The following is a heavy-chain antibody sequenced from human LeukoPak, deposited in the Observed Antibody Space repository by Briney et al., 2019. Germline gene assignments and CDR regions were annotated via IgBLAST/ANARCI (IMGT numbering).Heavy chain of an antibody. D-gene: IGHD6-19*01. V-gene: IGHV3-30*04. Sequence: GRSLRLSCAASGFTFSSYAMHWVRQAPGKGLEWVAVISYDGSNKYYADSVKGRFTISRDNSKNTLYLQMNSLRAEDTAVYYCARARVHGWYYYYGMDVWGQGTTVTASS. CDR2: ISYDGSNK. J-gene: IGHJ6*02. CDR3: ARARVHGWYYYYGMDV. CDR1: GFTFSSYA.